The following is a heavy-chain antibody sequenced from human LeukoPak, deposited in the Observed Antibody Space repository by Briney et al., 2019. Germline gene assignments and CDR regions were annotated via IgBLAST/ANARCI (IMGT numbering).Heavy chain of an antibody. CDR2: ISYDGRNE. D-gene: IGHD6-19*01. V-gene: IGHV3-30*18. J-gene: IGHJ4*02. CDR1: GFSLRSYG. CDR3: AKGEAVAGYTFDY. Sequence: GGPLRLFCVASGFSLRSYGMHWARQAPGKGLEWVAVISYDGRNEYYVDSVKGRFTMSRDNSKNTVYLQMNSLRPEDTALYYCAKGEAVAGYTFDYWGQGTQVTVSS.